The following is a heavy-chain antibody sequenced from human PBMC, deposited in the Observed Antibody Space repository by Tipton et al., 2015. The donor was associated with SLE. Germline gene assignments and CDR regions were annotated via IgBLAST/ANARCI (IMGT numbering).Heavy chain of an antibody. CDR2: IWYDGSNK. CDR3: ARRREAVPGRGDIFYYIDV. Sequence: SLRLSCAASGSTFSSYGMHWVRQAPGKGLEWVAVIWYDGSNKYYADSVKGRFTISRDNSKNTLYLQMNSLRAEDTAVYYCARRREAVPGRGDIFYYIDVWGKGTTVTVSS. J-gene: IGHJ6*03. D-gene: IGHD3-3*02. CDR1: GSTFSSYG. V-gene: IGHV3-33*01.